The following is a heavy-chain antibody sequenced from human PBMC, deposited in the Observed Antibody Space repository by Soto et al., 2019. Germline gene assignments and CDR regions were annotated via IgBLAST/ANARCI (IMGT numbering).Heavy chain of an antibody. CDR2: INTYNGMT. Sequence: QVQLVPSGGEVTKPGASVTVSCKASGYTFINYHITWVRQAPGQGLEWMAWINTYNGMTDYAQRFQGRVTMTRDTSTSTAYMELRNLGSDDTAVYFCAKSPRGEMATDWGQGTLVTVSS. V-gene: IGHV1-18*01. J-gene: IGHJ4*02. CDR1: GYTFINYH. CDR3: AKSPRGEMATD. D-gene: IGHD5-12*01.